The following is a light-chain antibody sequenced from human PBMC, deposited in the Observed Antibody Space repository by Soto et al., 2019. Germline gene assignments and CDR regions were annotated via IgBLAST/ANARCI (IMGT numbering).Light chain of an antibody. CDR3: QQYDSSPPT. Sequence: EIVLTQSPGTLSLSPGERATLSCRASQSVNSNYLAWYQRKPGQAPRLLIYGASNRATDIPYRLSASGSGTDFTLPITRPEPEDVAVYYCQQYDSSPPTFGQGTTVEIK. CDR1: QSVNSNY. V-gene: IGKV3-20*01. CDR2: GAS. J-gene: IGKJ1*01.